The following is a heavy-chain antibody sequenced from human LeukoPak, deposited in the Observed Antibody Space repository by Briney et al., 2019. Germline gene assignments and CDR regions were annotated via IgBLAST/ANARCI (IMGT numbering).Heavy chain of an antibody. Sequence: PGRSLRLSCAASGFTFSSYAMRWVRQAPGKGLEWVAVISYDGSNKYYADSVKGRFTISRDNSKNTLYLQMNSLRAEDTAVYYCARETNYGDYAAYYYYYGMDVWGKGTTVTVSS. D-gene: IGHD4-17*01. J-gene: IGHJ6*04. CDR3: ARETNYGDYAAYYYYYGMDV. CDR1: GFTFSSYA. V-gene: IGHV3-30*04. CDR2: ISYDGSNK.